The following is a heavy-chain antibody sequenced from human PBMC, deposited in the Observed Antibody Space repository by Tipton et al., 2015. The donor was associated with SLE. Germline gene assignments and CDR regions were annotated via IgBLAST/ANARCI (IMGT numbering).Heavy chain of an antibody. J-gene: IGHJ4*02. CDR1: GFTVSSNY. V-gene: IGHV3-53*04. CDR3: ARGVEYSSSSDGYYFDY. CDR2: IYSGGST. D-gene: IGHD6-6*01. Sequence: GSLRLSCAASGFTVSSNYMSWVRQAPGKGLEWVSVIYSGGSTYYADSVKGRFTISRHNSKNTLYLQMNSLRAEDTAVYYCARGVEYSSSSDGYYFDYWGQGTLVTVSS.